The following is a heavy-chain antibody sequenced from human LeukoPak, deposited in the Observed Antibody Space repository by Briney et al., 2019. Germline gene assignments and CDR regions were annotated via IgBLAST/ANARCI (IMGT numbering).Heavy chain of an antibody. J-gene: IGHJ6*02. Sequence: GGSLRLSCAASGFIFSSYAMSWVRQAPGKGLEWVSGISGSGGSTYYADSVKGRFTISRDNSKNTLYLQMNSLRAEDTAVYYCARWGGQAGSYLTGYYYYYYGMDVWGQGTTVTVSS. CDR2: ISGSGGST. CDR1: GFIFSSYA. D-gene: IGHD1-26*01. V-gene: IGHV3-23*01. CDR3: ARWGGQAGSYLTGYYYYYYGMDV.